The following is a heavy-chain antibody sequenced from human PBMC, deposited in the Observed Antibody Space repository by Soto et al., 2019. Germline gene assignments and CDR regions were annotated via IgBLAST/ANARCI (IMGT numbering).Heavy chain of an antibody. D-gene: IGHD3-22*01. CDR2: IIPIFGTA. CDR1: GGTFSSYA. CDR3: ARVDGVYYYDSSGYSD. Sequence: ASVKVSCKASGGTFSSYAISWVRQAPGQGLEWMGGIIPIFGTANYAQKFQGRVTITADESTSTAYMELSSLRSEDTAVYYCARVDGVYYYDSSGYSDWGQGTLVTVSS. J-gene: IGHJ4*02. V-gene: IGHV1-69*13.